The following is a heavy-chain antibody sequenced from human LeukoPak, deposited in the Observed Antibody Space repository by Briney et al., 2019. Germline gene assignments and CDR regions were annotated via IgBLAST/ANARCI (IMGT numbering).Heavy chain of an antibody. V-gene: IGHV1-24*01. CDR1: GYTLTELS. D-gene: IGHD4-17*01. CDR2: FDPEGGET. CDR3: ATPSWDTTVTTLDY. Sequence: ASVKVSCKVSGYTLTELSMRWVRQAPGKGLEWMGGFDPEGGETIYAQKFQGRVTMTEDTSTDTAYMELSSLRSEDTAVYYCATPSWDTTVTTLDYWGQGTLVTVSS. J-gene: IGHJ4*02.